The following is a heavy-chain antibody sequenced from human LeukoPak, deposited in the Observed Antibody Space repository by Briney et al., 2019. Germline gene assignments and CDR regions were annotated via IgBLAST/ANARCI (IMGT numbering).Heavy chain of an antibody. D-gene: IGHD1-26*01. CDR1: GFTFSKYW. CDR3: ARVGAREFDY. V-gene: IGHV3-74*01. Sequence: GGSLRLSCAASGFTFSKYWLHWVRQPPGRGLVWLARINPDDKSTSYADSVKGRFTISIDDAKETLFLQMNSLTAEDTAVYYCARVGAREFDYWGQGTLVTVSS. CDR2: INPDDKST. J-gene: IGHJ4*02.